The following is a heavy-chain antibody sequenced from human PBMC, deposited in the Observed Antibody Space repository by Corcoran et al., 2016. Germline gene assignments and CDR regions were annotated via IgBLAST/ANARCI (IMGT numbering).Heavy chain of an antibody. V-gene: IGHV4-39*07. J-gene: IGHJ4*02. Sequence: QLQLQESGPGLVKPSETLSLTCTVSGGSVSSSGYHWGWIRQPPGKGLEWIGRIDYGGITYYKPSLKCRGTISVDTSKNHLSLKLNSVTAAETAVDDWAKYVGSAGGRGDWGQGTLVTVSS. D-gene: IGHD6-13*01. CDR3: AKYVGSAGGRGD. CDR1: GGSVSSSGYH. CDR2: IDYGGIT.